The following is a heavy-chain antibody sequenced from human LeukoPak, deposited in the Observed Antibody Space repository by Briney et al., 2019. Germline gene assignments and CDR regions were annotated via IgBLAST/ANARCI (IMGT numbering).Heavy chain of an antibody. CDR1: GFTISTKY. CDR2: IYRHGTT. D-gene: IGHD3-3*01. CDR3: ARASSGVDDLPFDI. J-gene: IGHJ3*02. V-gene: IGHV3-53*01. Sequence: PGASVRLSCAASGFTISTKYMSWVRQGPGKGLEWVSLIYRHGTTFYADSVKDRFTISRDNSKNTLSLQMNSLRGEDTAVYFCARASSGVDDLPFDIWGQGTMVAVRS.